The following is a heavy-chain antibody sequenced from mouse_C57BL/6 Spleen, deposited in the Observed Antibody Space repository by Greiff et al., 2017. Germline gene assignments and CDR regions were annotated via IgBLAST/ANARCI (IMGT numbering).Heavy chain of an antibody. CDR3: ERSGYSNFFDY. J-gene: IGHJ2*01. Sequence: VQLQQPGAELVKPGASVKLSCKASGYTFTSYWMHWVKQRPGQGLEWIGMIHPNSGSTNYNEKFKSKATLTVDKSSSTAYMQLSSLTSEDSAVYYSERSGYSNFFDYWGQGTTLTVSA. CDR2: IHPNSGST. CDR1: GYTFTSYW. D-gene: IGHD2-5*01. V-gene: IGHV1-64*01.